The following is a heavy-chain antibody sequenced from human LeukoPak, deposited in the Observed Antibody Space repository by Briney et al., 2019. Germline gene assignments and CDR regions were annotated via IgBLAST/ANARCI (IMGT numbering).Heavy chain of an antibody. CDR1: GHTFTHYD. CDR2: MNPNTANT. CDR3: ARTSYDTPWLDP. D-gene: IGHD3-16*01. V-gene: IGHV1-8*01. Sequence: GASVKISCKDSGHTFTHYDFNWVRQATGQGLEWMGWMNPNTANTAYAQNFQGRVILTMNTSISTAYMELRGLTSDDTAVYFCARTSYDTPWLDPWGQGTLVTVSS. J-gene: IGHJ5*02.